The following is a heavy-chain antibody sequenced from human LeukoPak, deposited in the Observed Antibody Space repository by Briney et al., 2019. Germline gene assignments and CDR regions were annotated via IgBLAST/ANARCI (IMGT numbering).Heavy chain of an antibody. D-gene: IGHD5-18*01. J-gene: IGHJ4*02. Sequence: ASVKVSCKASGYTFTGYYMHWVRQAPGQGLEWMGWINPNSGGTNYAQKFQGWVTMTRDTSISTAYMELRSLRSDDTAVYYCARVLPTAMADYWGQGTLVTVSS. CDR1: GYTFTGYY. CDR3: ARVLPTAMADY. CDR2: INPNSGGT. V-gene: IGHV1-2*04.